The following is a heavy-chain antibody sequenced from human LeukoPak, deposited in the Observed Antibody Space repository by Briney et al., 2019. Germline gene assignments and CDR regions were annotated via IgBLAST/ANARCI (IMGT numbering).Heavy chain of an antibody. D-gene: IGHD6-19*01. J-gene: IGHJ4*02. Sequence: AGGSLRLSCAASGFTFDDYAMHWVRQAPGKGLEWVSGISWNSGSIGYADSVKGRFTISRDNAKNFLYLQMNSLRAEDTALYYCAKDYSSGSLGYFDYWGQGTLVTVSS. CDR2: ISWNSGSI. CDR1: GFTFDDYA. V-gene: IGHV3-9*01. CDR3: AKDYSSGSLGYFDY.